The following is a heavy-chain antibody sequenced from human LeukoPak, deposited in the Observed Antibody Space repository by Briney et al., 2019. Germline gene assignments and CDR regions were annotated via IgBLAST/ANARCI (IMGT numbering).Heavy chain of an antibody. V-gene: IGHV4-31*03. CDR2: IYYSGST. Sequence: PSQTLSLTCTVSGGSISSGGYYWSWIRQHPGKGLEWIGYIYYSGSTYYNPSLKSRVTISVDTSKNQFSLKLSSVTAADTAVYYCARNDNVDIVATGGFDPWGQGTLVTVSS. D-gene: IGHD5-12*01. CDR3: ARNDNVDIVATGGFDP. CDR1: GGSISSGGYY. J-gene: IGHJ5*02.